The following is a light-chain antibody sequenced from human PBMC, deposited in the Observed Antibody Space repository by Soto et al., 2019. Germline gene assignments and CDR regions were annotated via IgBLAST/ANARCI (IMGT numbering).Light chain of an antibody. J-gene: IGLJ2*01. V-gene: IGLV1-51*01. CDR3: GTWDNSLSAGV. CDR1: SSNIGSNP. CDR2: DSS. Sequence: QSVLTQPPSVSAAPGQKVTISCSGSSSNIGSNPASWYQQLPGTAPKLLIYDSSERPSGIPDRFSGSKSGTSATLGITGLETGDDAEYYCGTWDNSLSAGVFGGGNKVTVL.